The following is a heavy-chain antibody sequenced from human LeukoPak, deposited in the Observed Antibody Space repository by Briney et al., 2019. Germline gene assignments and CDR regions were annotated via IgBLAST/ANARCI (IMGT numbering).Heavy chain of an antibody. Sequence: ASVKVSCKASGYSFTRYFIYCVRQAPGQGLGRMGIIIPIVGSTSYAQKFQGRVTMTRDTSTSTVYMELSSLRSEDTAVYYCARGKVVTMVRGVIITYFDYWGQGTLVTVSS. CDR3: ARGKVVTMVRGVIITYFDY. J-gene: IGHJ4*02. CDR2: IIPIVGST. V-gene: IGHV1-46*01. D-gene: IGHD3-10*01. CDR1: GYSFTRYF.